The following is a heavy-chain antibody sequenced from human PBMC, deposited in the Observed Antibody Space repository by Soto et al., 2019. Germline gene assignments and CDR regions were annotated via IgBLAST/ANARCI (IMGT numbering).Heavy chain of an antibody. CDR3: AGEHSTYSYYYGMDV. CDR1: GFTFSSYE. D-gene: IGHD4-4*01. J-gene: IGHJ6*02. V-gene: IGHV3-48*03. Sequence: AGGSLRLSCAASGFTFSSYEMNWVRQAPGKGLEWVSYISSSGDTIYYADSVKGRFTISRDNAKNSLHLQMNSLRAEDTAVYYCAGEHSTYSYYYGMDVWGQGTTVTVSS. CDR2: ISSSGDTI.